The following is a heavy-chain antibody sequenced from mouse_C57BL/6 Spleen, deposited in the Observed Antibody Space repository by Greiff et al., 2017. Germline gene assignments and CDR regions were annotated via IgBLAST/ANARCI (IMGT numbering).Heavy chain of an antibody. CDR3: ARQRVTGGADY. CDR1: GFTFSDYG. D-gene: IGHD2-2*01. V-gene: IGHV5-17*01. Sequence: DVQLVESGGGLVKPGGSLKLSCAASGFTFSDYGMHWVRQAPEKGLEWVAYISSGSSTIYYADTVKGRFTISKDNAKNTLFLQMTSLRSEDTAMYYCARQRVTGGADYWGQGTTLTVSS. CDR2: ISSGSSTI. J-gene: IGHJ2*01.